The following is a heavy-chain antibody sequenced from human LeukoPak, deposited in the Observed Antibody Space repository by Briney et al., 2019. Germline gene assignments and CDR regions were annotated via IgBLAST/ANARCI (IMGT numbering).Heavy chain of an antibody. V-gene: IGHV1-24*01. CDR3: ATGSGSYYWFDY. CDR1: GYTLTELS. J-gene: IGHJ4*02. CDR2: FDPEDGET. Sequence: ASVKVSCKVSGYTLTELSMHWVRQTPGKGLEWMGGFDPEDGETIYAQKFQGRVTMTEDTSTDTAYMELSSLRSEDTAVFYCATGSGSYYWFDYWGQGTLVTVFS. D-gene: IGHD3-10*01.